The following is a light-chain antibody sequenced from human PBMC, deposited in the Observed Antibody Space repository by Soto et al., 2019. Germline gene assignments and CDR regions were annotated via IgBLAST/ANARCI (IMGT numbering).Light chain of an antibody. Sequence: EIAMTQSPATLSVSPGERATLSCRASQSVSSNLAWYQQKPGQAPRRLIYGASTRATGIPARFSGSGSGTEFTLTISSLQSEDFAVYYCQQYNTWPYTFGQGTKLEIK. J-gene: IGKJ2*01. CDR3: QQYNTWPYT. CDR2: GAS. V-gene: IGKV3-15*01. CDR1: QSVSSN.